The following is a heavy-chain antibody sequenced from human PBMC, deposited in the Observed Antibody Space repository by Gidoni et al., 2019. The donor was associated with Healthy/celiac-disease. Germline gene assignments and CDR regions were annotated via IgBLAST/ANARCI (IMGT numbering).Heavy chain of an antibody. CDR2: ISGSGGST. D-gene: IGHD1-1*01. CDR1: GFTFSSYA. V-gene: IGHV3-23*01. CDR3: AKFPGYNWNLNWFDP. Sequence: EVQLLESGGGLVQPGGSLRLSCSASGFTFSSYAMSWVRQAPGKGLEWVSAISGSGGSTYYADSVKGRFTISRDNSKNTLYLQMNSLRAEDTAVYYCAKFPGYNWNLNWFDPWGQGTLVTVSS. J-gene: IGHJ5*02.